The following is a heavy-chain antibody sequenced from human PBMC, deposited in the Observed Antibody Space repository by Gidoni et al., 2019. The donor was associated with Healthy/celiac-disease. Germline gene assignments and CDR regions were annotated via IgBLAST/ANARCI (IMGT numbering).Heavy chain of an antibody. Sequence: EVQLLESGGGLVQPGGSLRLSCAASGFTFRSYAMGWVRQAPGKWLEWVSAISGSSGSTYYADSVKGRFTISRDNSKNTLYLQMNSLRAEDTAVYYCAKGSSSWYGSFSDPWGQGTLVTVSS. V-gene: IGHV3-23*01. J-gene: IGHJ5*02. CDR2: ISGSSGST. D-gene: IGHD6-13*01. CDR1: GFTFRSYA. CDR3: AKGSSSWYGSFSDP.